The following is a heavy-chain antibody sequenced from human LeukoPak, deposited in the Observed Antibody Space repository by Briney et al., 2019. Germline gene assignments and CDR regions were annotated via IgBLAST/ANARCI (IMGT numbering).Heavy chain of an antibody. Sequence: ASVKVSCKASGGTFSSYAISWVRQAPGQGLEWMGRIIPILGIANYAQKFQGRVTITADKSTSTAYMELSSLRSEDTAVYYCAKSGAAAGSGYGMDVWGQGTTVTVSS. CDR3: AKSGAAAGSGYGMDV. J-gene: IGHJ6*02. V-gene: IGHV1-69*04. D-gene: IGHD6-13*01. CDR2: IIPILGIA. CDR1: GGTFSSYA.